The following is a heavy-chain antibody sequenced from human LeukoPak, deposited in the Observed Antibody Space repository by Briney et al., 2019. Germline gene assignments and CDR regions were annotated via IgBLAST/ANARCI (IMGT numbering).Heavy chain of an antibody. V-gene: IGHV3-74*01. D-gene: IGHD3-10*01. J-gene: IGHJ6*02. CDR1: GFTFSSHW. Sequence: GGSLRLSCAASGFTFSSHWMHWVRQAPGKGLVWVSRINSDGSSISYADSVKGRFTISRDNSKNTLYLQMNSLRAEDTAVYYCARDQMVGTYYYGMDVWGQGTTVTVSS. CDR3: ARDQMVGTYYYGMDV. CDR2: INSDGSSI.